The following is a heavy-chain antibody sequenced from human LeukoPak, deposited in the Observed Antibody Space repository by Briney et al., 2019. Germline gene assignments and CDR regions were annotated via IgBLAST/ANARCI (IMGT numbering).Heavy chain of an antibody. Sequence: GGSLRLSCAVSGFTVSSYGMAWVRQAPGKGLGWVSAFSATDGSAQDAESVKGRLTITRDNSKNSLYLQMISLRDEDTAVYYCAKARIGAAGTGAFDVWGQGTMVTVSS. V-gene: IGHV3-23*01. CDR2: FSATDGSA. J-gene: IGHJ3*01. CDR1: GFTVSSYG. D-gene: IGHD6-13*01. CDR3: AKARIGAAGTGAFDV.